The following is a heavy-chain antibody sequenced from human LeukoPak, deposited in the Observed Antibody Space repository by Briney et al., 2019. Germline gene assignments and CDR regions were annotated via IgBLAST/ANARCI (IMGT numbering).Heavy chain of an antibody. J-gene: IGHJ6*02. CDR1: GFTFSSYA. CDR2: IWYDGSNK. V-gene: IGHV3-33*08. Sequence: GGSLRLSCAASGFTFSSYAMHWVRQAPGKGLEWVAVIWYDGSNKYYADSVKGRFTISRDNSKNTLYLQMNSLRAEDTAVYYCARDSSSWTTYGMDVWGQGTTVTVSS. D-gene: IGHD6-13*01. CDR3: ARDSSSWTTYGMDV.